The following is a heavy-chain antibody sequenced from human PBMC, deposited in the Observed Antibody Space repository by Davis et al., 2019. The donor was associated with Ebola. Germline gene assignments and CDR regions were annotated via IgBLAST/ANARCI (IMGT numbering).Heavy chain of an antibody. D-gene: IGHD2-2*02. CDR3: ARDIPTIRPLLGDRDAFDI. J-gene: IGHJ3*02. V-gene: IGHV1-69*13. Sequence: AASVKVSCKASGGTFSSYAISWVRQAPGQGLEWMGGIIPIFGTANYAQTFQGRVTITADESPSTAYMELSSLRSEDTAMYYCARDIPTIRPLLGDRDAFDIWGQGTMVTVSS. CDR2: IIPIFGTA. CDR1: GGTFSSYA.